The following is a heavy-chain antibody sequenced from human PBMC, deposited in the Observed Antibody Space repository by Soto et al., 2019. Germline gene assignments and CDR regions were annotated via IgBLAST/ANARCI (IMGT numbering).Heavy chain of an antibody. D-gene: IGHD5-18*01. J-gene: IGHJ6*02. CDR2: ISAYNGNT. CDR1: GYTFTSYG. CDR3: ARDSGCSGYSYGCYGMDV. V-gene: IGHV1-18*01. Sequence: ASVKVSCKASGYTFTSYGISWVRQAPGQGFEWMGWISAYNGNTNYAQKLQGRVTMTTDTSTSTAYMELRRLRSEDTAVYYCARDSGCSGYSYGCYGMDVWGQGTTVTVSS.